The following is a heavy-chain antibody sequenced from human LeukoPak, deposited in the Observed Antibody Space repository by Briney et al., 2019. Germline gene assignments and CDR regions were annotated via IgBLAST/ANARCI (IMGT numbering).Heavy chain of an antibody. D-gene: IGHD3-10*01. CDR2: ISSSSSTI. V-gene: IGHV3-48*02. J-gene: IGHJ4*02. CDR1: GFTFSSYS. CDR3: ARDSSDVRDDYGDF. Sequence: GSLRLSCAASGFTFSSYSMNLVRQAPGKGLEWVSYISSSSSTIYYADSVKGRFTISRDNAKNSLYLQMNSLRDEDTAVYYCARDSSDVRDDYGDFWGQGTLVTVSS.